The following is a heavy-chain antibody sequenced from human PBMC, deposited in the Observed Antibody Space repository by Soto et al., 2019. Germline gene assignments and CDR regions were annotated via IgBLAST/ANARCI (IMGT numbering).Heavy chain of an antibody. D-gene: IGHD5-18*01. V-gene: IGHV4-39*01. CDR1: VWSSTISSYY. CDR2: IFYSGST. Sequence: WETLCGTCTISVWSSTISSYYWGSIREAAGKGLEWIGSIFYSGSTYYNPSLKSRVTISVDTSKNQFSLKLSSVTAADTAVYYCACICSGGYSYGFSYYGMDVWGQGTTVT. J-gene: IGHJ6*02. CDR3: ACICSGGYSYGFSYYGMDV.